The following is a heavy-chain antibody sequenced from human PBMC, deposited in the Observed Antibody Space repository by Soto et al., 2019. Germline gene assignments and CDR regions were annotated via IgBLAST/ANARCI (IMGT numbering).Heavy chain of an antibody. Sequence: SVKVSCKASGFTFTSSAMQWVRQARGQRLEWIGWIVVGSGNTNYAQKFQERVTITRDMSTSTAYMELSSLRSEDTAVYYCAAACSSTSCPSIWGQGTMVTVSS. J-gene: IGHJ3*02. CDR2: IVVGSGNT. D-gene: IGHD2-2*01. V-gene: IGHV1-58*02. CDR3: AAACSSTSCPSI. CDR1: GFTFTSSA.